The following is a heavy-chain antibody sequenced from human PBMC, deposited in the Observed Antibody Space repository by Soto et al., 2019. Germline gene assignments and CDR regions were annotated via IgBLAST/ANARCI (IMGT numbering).Heavy chain of an antibody. V-gene: IGHV1-46*01. CDR3: ARDLAAGDL. CDR2: INPMGGST. CDR1: GYTFTSYD. Sequence: GASVKVSCKASGYTFTSYDIHWVRQAPGQGLEWMAIINPMGGSTNYAQEFQGRVTLTSDTSTSTVYMELSSLRFEDTALFYCARDLAAGDLWGQGTLVTVSS. J-gene: IGHJ5*02. D-gene: IGHD6-13*01.